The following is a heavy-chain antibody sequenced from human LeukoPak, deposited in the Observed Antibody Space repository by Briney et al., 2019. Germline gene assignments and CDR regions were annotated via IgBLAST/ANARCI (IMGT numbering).Heavy chain of an antibody. V-gene: IGHV3-15*01. CDR1: GFTFSNAW. J-gene: IGHJ4*02. CDR3: TTQENAVDY. CDR2: IKSKTDGWTT. Sequence: GGSLRLSCAASGFTFSNAWMSWVRQAPGKGLEWVGRIKSKTDGWTTDYAAPVKGRFTISRDDSKNTLYLQMNSLKTEDTAVYYCTTQENAVDYWGQGTLVTVSS.